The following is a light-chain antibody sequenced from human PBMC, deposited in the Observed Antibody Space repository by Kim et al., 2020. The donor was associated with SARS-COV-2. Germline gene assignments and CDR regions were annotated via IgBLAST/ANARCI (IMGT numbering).Light chain of an antibody. Sequence: GERAPLPFRARRCVSRSYLAWYQQKPGQAPRLLIYGASSRATGIPDRFSGSGSGTDFTLPISRLEPEDFAVYYCQQYGSSPPAFTFGPGTKVDIK. CDR3: QQYGSSPPAFT. V-gene: IGKV3-20*01. J-gene: IGKJ3*01. CDR1: RCVSRSY. CDR2: GAS.